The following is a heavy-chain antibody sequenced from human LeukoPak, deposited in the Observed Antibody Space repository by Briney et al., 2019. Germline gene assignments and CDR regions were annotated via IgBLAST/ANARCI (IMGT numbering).Heavy chain of an antibody. CDR1: GFTFSSYA. Sequence: GGSLRLSCAASGFTFSSYAMSWVRQAPGKGLEWVPAISGSGGSTYYADSVKGRFTISRDNSKNTLYLQMNSLRAEDTAVYYCAKDLELRIAHYFDYWGQGTLVTVSS. CDR2: ISGSGGST. V-gene: IGHV3-23*01. CDR3: AKDLELRIAHYFDY. D-gene: IGHD3-10*01. J-gene: IGHJ4*02.